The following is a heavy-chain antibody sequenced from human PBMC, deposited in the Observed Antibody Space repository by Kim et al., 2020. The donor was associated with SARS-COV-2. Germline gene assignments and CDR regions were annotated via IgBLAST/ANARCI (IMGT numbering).Heavy chain of an antibody. CDR2: IYWDDDK. CDR3: AHRHRKASITIFGVVTNRSNWFDP. D-gene: IGHD3-3*01. J-gene: IGHJ5*02. CDR1: GFSLSTSGVG. Sequence: SGPTLVNPTQTLTLTCTFSGFSLSTSGVGVGWIRQPPGKALEWLALIYWDDDKRYSPSLKSRLTITKDTSKNQVVLTMTNMDPVDTVTYYCAHRHRKASITIFGVVTNRSNWFDPWGQGTLVTVSS. V-gene: IGHV2-5*02.